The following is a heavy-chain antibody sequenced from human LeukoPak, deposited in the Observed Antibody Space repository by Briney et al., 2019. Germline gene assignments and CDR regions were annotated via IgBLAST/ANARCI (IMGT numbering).Heavy chain of an antibody. CDR3: ARHERGAENLDN. CDR2: VSYSGRT. J-gene: IGHJ4*03. CDR1: GASISHYY. V-gene: IGHV4-59*08. Sequence: SETLSLTCTVSGASISHYYWSWIRQPPGKGLECIGYVSYSGRTNHNPSLKSRVTISADTSKNQFSLKLTSVTAADTAVYYCARHERGAENLDNWGHGTLVTVSS. D-gene: IGHD1-1*01.